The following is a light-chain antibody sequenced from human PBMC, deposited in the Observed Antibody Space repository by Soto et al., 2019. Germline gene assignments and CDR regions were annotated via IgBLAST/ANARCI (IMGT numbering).Light chain of an antibody. CDR2: EVS. CDR1: SSDVGGYNY. CDR3: SSYTSSSTLWV. J-gene: IGLJ3*02. V-gene: IGLV2-14*01. Sequence: QSALTQPASVYGSPGQSITISCTGTSSDVGGYNYVSWYQQLPGKAPKLMIYEVSNRPSGVSNRFSGSKSGNTASLTISGLQAEDEADYYCSSYTSSSTLWVFGGGTKLTVL.